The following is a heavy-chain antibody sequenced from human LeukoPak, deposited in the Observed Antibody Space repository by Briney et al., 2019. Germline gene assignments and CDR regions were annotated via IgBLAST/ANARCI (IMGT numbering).Heavy chain of an antibody. J-gene: IGHJ4*02. CDR2: ISGGSTST. Sequence: GGSLRLSCVASGFTFSTYAMTWVRQAPGKGLEWLSAISGGSTSTYYADSVKGRFTISRDNSKSTLFLQMNSLRAEDTAVYYCARDGGGGYNQIDFWGQGTLVTVSS. D-gene: IGHD5-24*01. CDR3: ARDGGGGYNQIDF. CDR1: GFTFSTYA. V-gene: IGHV3-23*01.